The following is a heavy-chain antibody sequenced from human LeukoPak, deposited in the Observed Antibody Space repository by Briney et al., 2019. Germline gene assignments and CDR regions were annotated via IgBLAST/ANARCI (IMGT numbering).Heavy chain of an antibody. V-gene: IGHV1-69*13. D-gene: IGHD3-22*01. CDR1: GGTFSSYA. CDR3: AVEGSGYYDSRVDY. Sequence: RASVKVSCKASGGTFSSYAISWVRQAPGQGLEWMGGIIPIFGTANYAQKFQGRVTITADESTSTAYMELSSLRSEDTAVYYCAVEGSGYYDSRVDYWGQGTLVTVSS. J-gene: IGHJ4*02. CDR2: IIPIFGTA.